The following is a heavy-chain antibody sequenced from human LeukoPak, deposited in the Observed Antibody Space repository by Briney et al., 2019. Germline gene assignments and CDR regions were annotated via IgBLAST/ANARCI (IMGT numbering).Heavy chain of an antibody. J-gene: IGHJ3*02. Sequence: GGSLRLSCGASGFTFNSYWLHWVRQAPGKGLVWVSRIDNDGTDTIYADSVKGRFAISRDNAKNTLYLQMDSLRAEDTAVYYCARGGFSHGFDIWGQGTMVTVSS. CDR2: IDNDGTDT. D-gene: IGHD5-12*01. CDR1: GFTFNSYW. CDR3: ARGGFSHGFDI. V-gene: IGHV3-74*01.